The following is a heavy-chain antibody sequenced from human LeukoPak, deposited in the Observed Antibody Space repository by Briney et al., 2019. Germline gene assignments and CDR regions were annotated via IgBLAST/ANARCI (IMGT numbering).Heavy chain of an antibody. CDR2: IKSKIGGATA. J-gene: IGHJ5*02. CDR3: ATDRAWFDP. Sequence: GGSLRLSCAASGTTFSTAWMSWFRQAPGKGLEWVGRIKSKIGGATADYAAPVKDRFTISRDDSKNTLYLQMNSLKTEDTAVYYCATDRAWFDPWGQGTLVTVSS. D-gene: IGHD3-10*01. V-gene: IGHV3-15*01. CDR1: GTTFSTAW.